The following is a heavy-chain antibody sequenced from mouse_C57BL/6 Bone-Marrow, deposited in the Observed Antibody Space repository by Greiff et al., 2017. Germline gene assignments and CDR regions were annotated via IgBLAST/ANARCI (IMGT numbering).Heavy chain of an antibody. CDR2: IDPENGDT. CDR3: TTWDGGFAY. CDR1: GFNIKDDY. D-gene: IGHD2-3*01. J-gene: IGHJ3*01. Sequence: DVKLQESGAELVRPGASVKLSCTASGFNIKDDYMHWVKQRPEQGLEWIGWIDPENGDTEYASKFQGKATITADTSSNTAYLQLSSLTSEDTAVYYCTTWDGGFAYWGQGTLVTVSA. V-gene: IGHV14-4*01.